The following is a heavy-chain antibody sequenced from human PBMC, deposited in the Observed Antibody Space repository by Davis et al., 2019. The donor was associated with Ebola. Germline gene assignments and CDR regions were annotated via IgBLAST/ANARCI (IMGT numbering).Heavy chain of an antibody. D-gene: IGHD6-13*01. CDR2: INPNSGGT. J-gene: IGHJ4*02. CDR1: GYTFTGYY. CDR3: ARVPGSYSSSWYYFDY. V-gene: IGHV1-2*04. Sequence: ASVKVSCKASGYTFTGYYMHWVRQAPGQGLEWMGWINPNSGGTNYAQKFQGWVTMTRDTSISTAYMELSSLRSEDTAVYYCARVPGSYSSSWYYFDYWGQGTLVTVSS.